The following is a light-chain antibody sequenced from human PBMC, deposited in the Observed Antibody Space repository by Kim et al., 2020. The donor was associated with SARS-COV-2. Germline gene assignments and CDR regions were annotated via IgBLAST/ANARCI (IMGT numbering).Light chain of an antibody. Sequence: STLSASVGDRVTITCRASQSISSWLAWYQQKPGKAPKLLIYKASSLESGVPSRFSGSGSGTEFTITISSLQPDDFATYYCQQRWTFGQGTKVDIK. CDR3: QQRWT. CDR2: KAS. J-gene: IGKJ1*01. V-gene: IGKV1-5*03. CDR1: QSISSW.